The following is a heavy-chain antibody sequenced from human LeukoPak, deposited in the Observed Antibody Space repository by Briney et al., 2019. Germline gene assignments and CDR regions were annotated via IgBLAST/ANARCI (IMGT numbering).Heavy chain of an antibody. CDR3: ARLPSTGYYDFWSGYYPFDY. CDR1: GYTFTGYY. Sequence: ASVKVSCKASGYTFTGYYMHWVRQAPGQGLEWMGWINPNSGGTNYAQKFQGRVTMTTDTSTSTAYMELRSLRSDDTAVYYCARLPSTGYYDFWSGYYPFDYWGQGTLVTVSS. D-gene: IGHD3-3*01. J-gene: IGHJ4*02. V-gene: IGHV1-2*02. CDR2: INPNSGGT.